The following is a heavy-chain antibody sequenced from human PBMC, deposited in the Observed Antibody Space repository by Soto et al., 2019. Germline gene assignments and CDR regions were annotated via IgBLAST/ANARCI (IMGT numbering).Heavy chain of an antibody. V-gene: IGHV4-30-2*01. D-gene: IGHD3-22*01. CDR3: AREYYYDSSGNIGAFDI. CDR2: IYHSGST. J-gene: IGHJ3*02. Sequence: SETLSLTCAVAGGSIRSGGYSWSWIRQPPGKGLEWIGYIYHSGSTYYNPSLKSRVTISVDRSKNQFSLKLSSVTAADTAVYYCAREYYYDSSGNIGAFDIWGQGTMVTVSS. CDR1: GGSIRSGGYS.